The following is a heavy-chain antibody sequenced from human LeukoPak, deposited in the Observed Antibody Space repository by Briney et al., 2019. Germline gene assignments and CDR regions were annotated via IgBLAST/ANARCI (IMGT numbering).Heavy chain of an antibody. CDR1: GVIFSNYW. D-gene: IGHD2-15*01. Sequence: GGSLRLSCAASGVIFSNYWMHWVRQTPGKGLVWVSRINRDGSSTSYADSVKGRFTISRDNAKNTLYLQMNSLRAEDTAVYYCAKEDLGYCSGGSCGWFDPWGQGTLVTVSS. CDR3: AKEDLGYCSGGSCGWFDP. J-gene: IGHJ5*02. V-gene: IGHV3-74*01. CDR2: INRDGSST.